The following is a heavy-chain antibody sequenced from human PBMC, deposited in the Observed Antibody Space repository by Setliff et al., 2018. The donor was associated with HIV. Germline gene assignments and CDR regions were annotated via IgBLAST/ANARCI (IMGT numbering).Heavy chain of an antibody. CDR1: GGTFSRFA. V-gene: IGHV1-69*13. Sequence: ASVKVSCKASGGTFSRFAISWVRQAPGQGLEWMGGIIPFHGAAHYAHKFRGRVTITADDSTSTAYMELSSLRSEDAAVYYCARGNRFHDCSGGTCYSADQWGQGTLVTVSS. CDR3: ARGNRFHDCSGGTCYSADQ. CDR2: IIPFHGAA. D-gene: IGHD2-15*01. J-gene: IGHJ5*02.